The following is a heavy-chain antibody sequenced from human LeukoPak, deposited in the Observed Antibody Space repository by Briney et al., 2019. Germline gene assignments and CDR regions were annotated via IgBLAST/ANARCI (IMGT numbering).Heavy chain of an antibody. CDR3: AKPTHYGSGSYYFDY. V-gene: IGHV3-30*02. CDR1: GFTFSSYG. J-gene: IGHJ4*02. CDR2: IRYDGSNK. D-gene: IGHD3-10*01. Sequence: GGSLRLSCAASGFTFSSYGMHWVRQAPGKGLEWVAFIRYDGSNKYYADSVKGRFTISRDNSKNTLYLQMNSLRAEDTAVYYCAKPTHYGSGSYYFDYWGQGTLVTVSS.